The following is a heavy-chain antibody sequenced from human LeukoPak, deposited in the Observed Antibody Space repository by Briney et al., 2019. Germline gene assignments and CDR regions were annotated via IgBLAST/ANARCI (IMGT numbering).Heavy chain of an antibody. CDR1: GGSISSYY. CDR3: ARTAPYYYYYYMDV. Sequence: SETLSLTCTVSGGSISSYYWSWLGQPPGKGLEWLGYIYTSGSTNYNPSLKSRVTISVDTSKNQFSLKLSSVTAADTAVYYCARTAPYYYYYYMDVWGKGTTVTVSS. V-gene: IGHV4-4*09. CDR2: IYTSGST. D-gene: IGHD2-21*02. J-gene: IGHJ6*03.